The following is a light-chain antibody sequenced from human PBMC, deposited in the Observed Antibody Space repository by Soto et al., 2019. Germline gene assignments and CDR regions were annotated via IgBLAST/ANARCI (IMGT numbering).Light chain of an antibody. V-gene: IGLV2-14*01. CDR3: RSYTSSSTYV. CDR1: SSDVSGYNY. CDR2: DVS. Sequence: QSVLTQPASVSGSPGQSITISCTGTSSDVSGYNYVSWYQQHPGKAPKLMIYDVSNRPSGVSNRFSGSKSGNTASLTISGLQAEDEADYYCRSYTSSSTYVFGTGTKVTVL. J-gene: IGLJ1*01.